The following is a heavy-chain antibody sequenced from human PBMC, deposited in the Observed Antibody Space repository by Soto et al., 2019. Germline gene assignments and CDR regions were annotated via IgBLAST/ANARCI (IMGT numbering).Heavy chain of an antibody. CDR3: ARDGRGAVAGPPDNWFDP. J-gene: IGHJ5*02. V-gene: IGHV1-69*13. CDR1: GYTFTSYG. D-gene: IGHD6-19*01. CDR2: IIPIFGTA. Sequence: ASVKVSCKASGYTFTSYGISWVRQAPGQGLEWMGWIIPIFGTANYAQKFQGRVTITADESTSTAYMELSSLRSEDTAVYYCARDGRGAVAGPPDNWFDPWGQGTLVTVSS.